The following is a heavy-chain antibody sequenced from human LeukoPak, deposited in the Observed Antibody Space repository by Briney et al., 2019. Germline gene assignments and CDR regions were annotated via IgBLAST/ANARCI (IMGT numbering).Heavy chain of an antibody. CDR2: ISGDGTGT. V-gene: IGHV3-23*01. J-gene: IGHJ4*02. CDR3: AKIADAAGTDY. Sequence: GGFLRLSCAASGFTFSSYAMTWVRQAPGKGLEWVSSISGDGTGTYYAVSVKGRFTISRDNSKNTLYLQMNSLRAEDTALYYCAKIADAAGTDYWGQGTLVTVSS. D-gene: IGHD6-13*01. CDR1: GFTFSSYA.